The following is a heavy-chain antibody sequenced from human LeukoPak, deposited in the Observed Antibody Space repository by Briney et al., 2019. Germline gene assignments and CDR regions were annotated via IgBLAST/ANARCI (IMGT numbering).Heavy chain of an antibody. V-gene: IGHV3-48*03. D-gene: IGHD6-6*01. CDR1: GFTLCQYE. CDR3: ACIAASRSYFDF. J-gene: IGHJ4*02. Sequence: GGSLTLSCAASGFTLCQYEMNWVRQAPGKGLEGVSDNSSSGSTIYYAASVKGRFTISRDNAKNSLYLQMNSLRADGPPVYYCACIAASRSYFDFWGRGTVVTVS. CDR2: NSSSGSTI.